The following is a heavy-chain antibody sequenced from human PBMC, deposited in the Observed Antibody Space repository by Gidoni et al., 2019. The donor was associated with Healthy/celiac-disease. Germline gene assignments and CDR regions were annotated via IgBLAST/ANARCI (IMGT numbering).Heavy chain of an antibody. CDR1: GFSLSNARMV. J-gene: IGHJ6*04. D-gene: IGHD6-13*01. CDR3: ARVRLNGYSSSWLGSLSEVDV. CDR2: IFSNDEK. Sequence: QVTLKESGPVLVKPTETLTLTCTVSGFSLSNARMVVSWIRQPPGKALEWLAHIFSNDEKSYSTSLKSKLTISKDTAKRQVVLTMTNMDPVDTATYYCARVRLNGYSSSWLGSLSEVDVWGKGTTVTVSS. V-gene: IGHV2-26*01.